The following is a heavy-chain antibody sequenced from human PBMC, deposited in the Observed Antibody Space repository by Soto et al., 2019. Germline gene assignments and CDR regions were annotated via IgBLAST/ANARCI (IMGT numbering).Heavy chain of an antibody. V-gene: IGHV3-23*01. J-gene: IGHJ3*02. CDR2: INDDGDST. CDR3: AKVVVMRAVNDGLDI. Sequence: PGGSLRLSCAASGFSFNDYAMTWVRQAPGKGLEWVSAINDDGDSTYYADSVKGRFTISRDNSKNTVFLEMNSLRAEDTAAYHCAKVVVMRAVNDGLDIWGQGTMVTVSS. D-gene: IGHD3-22*01. CDR1: GFSFNDYA.